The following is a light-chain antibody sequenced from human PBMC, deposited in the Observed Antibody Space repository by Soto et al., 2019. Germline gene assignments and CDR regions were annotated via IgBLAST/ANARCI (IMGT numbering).Light chain of an antibody. Sequence: QSALTQPASVSGSPGQSITISCTGTSSDVGGYNYVSWYQQHPGKAHKLMIYDVSNRPSGVSNRFSGSKSGNTASLTISWLQAEDEADYYCSSYTSSSTLVFGTGTKVTVL. V-gene: IGLV2-14*01. CDR1: SSDVGGYNY. CDR3: SSYTSSSTLV. CDR2: DVS. J-gene: IGLJ1*01.